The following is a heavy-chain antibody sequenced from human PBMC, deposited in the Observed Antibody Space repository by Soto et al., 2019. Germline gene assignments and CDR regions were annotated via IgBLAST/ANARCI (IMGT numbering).Heavy chain of an antibody. J-gene: IGHJ6*02. Sequence: ASVKVSCKASGYTFTTYDINWVRQAPGQGLEWLGWMDPNSGSTGYAQNFQGRITMTRNISRNTAHMELSSLQSEGTAVYYCARERKFDFWRRGLDVWGQGTTVTVSS. D-gene: IGHD3-3*01. CDR2: MDPNSGST. CDR1: GYTFTTYD. CDR3: ARERKFDFWRRGLDV. V-gene: IGHV1-8*01.